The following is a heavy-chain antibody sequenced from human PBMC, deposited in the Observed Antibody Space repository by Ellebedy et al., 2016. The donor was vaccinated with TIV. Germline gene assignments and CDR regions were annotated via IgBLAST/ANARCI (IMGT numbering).Heavy chain of an antibody. V-gene: IGHV1-46*01. J-gene: IGHJ6*02. D-gene: IGHD3-9*01. Sequence: ASVKVSCKASGYAFTSYHIHWLRRAPGQGLEWMGIINPSSGIISYAQRFQGRVTMTRDTSTSAVYMELNSLRSDDSAVYYCARDADISTGYSHYYYYYGLDVWGQGTTVTVSS. CDR3: ARDADISTGYSHYYYYYGLDV. CDR1: GYAFTSYH. CDR2: INPSSGII.